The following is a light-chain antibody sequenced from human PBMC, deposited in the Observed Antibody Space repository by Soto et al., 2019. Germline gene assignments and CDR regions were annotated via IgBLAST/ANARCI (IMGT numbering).Light chain of an antibody. CDR1: QDISNY. CDR3: QQFHNVPYT. CDR2: DAS. J-gene: IGKJ2*01. V-gene: IGKV1-33*01. Sequence: DIQMTQSPSSLSASVGDRVSITCQASQDISNYLSWYQLRPGTAPKLLIYDASDLETGVPSRFSGSGSGTDFTFTINNLQPADIATYFCQQFHNVPYTFGQVTKLEIK.